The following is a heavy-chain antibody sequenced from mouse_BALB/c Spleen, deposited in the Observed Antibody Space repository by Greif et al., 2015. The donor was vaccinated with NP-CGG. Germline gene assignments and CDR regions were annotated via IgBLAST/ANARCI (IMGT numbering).Heavy chain of an antibody. CDR2: INPYNGDT. Sequence: VQLQQSGPELVKPGASVKISCKASGYSFTGYFMNWVMQSHGKSLEWIGRINPYNGDTFYNQKFKGKATLTVDKSSSTAHMELRSLASEDSAVYYCARNPYYAMDYWGQGTSVTVSS. CDR1: GYSFTGYF. CDR3: ARNPYYAMDY. V-gene: IGHV1-20*02. J-gene: IGHJ4*01.